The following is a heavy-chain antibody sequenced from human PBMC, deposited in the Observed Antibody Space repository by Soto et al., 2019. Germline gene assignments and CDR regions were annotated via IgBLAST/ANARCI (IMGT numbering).Heavy chain of an antibody. CDR1: GYTFTSYG. CDR2: ISAYNGNT. J-gene: IGHJ6*02. CDR3: ARTNGGRTYYYYGMDV. V-gene: IGHV1-18*01. D-gene: IGHD1-26*01. Sequence: QVQLVQSGAEVKKPGASVKVSCKASGYTFTSYGISWVRQAPGQGLEWMGWISAYNGNTNYAQKLQGRVTMTTDKSTSTAYMELRSLRSDDTAVYYCARTNGGRTYYYYGMDVWGQGTTVTVSS.